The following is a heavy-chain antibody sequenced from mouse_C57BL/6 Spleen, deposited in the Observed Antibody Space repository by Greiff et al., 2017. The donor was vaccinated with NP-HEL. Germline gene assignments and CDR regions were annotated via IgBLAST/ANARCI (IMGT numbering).Heavy chain of an antibody. CDR1: GYAFSSSW. CDR2: IYPGDGDT. J-gene: IGHJ3*01. CDR3: APITTAPWFAY. D-gene: IGHD1-2*01. Sequence: QVQLQQSGPELVKPGASVKISCKASGYAFSSSWMNWVKQRPGKGLEWIGRIYPGDGDTNYNGKFKGKATLTADKSSSTAYMQLSSLTSEDSAVYFCAPITTAPWFAYWGQGTLVTVSA. V-gene: IGHV1-82*01.